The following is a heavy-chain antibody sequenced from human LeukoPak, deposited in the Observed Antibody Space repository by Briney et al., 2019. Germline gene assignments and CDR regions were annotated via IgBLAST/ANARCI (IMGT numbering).Heavy chain of an antibody. CDR1: GFPFTSHV. J-gene: IGHJ4*02. CDR2: ISMNVQTT. V-gene: IGHV3-64D*06. Sequence: GGSLRHSCSASGFPFTSHVMHWLRPAPGKGLQYVSGISMNVQTTYYAGSVKGRFTISRDSSKNTVYLQMNSLTAEDTAVYYCVREGLERRTNFDYWGQGTLVSVSS. D-gene: IGHD1-1*01. CDR3: VREGLERRTNFDY.